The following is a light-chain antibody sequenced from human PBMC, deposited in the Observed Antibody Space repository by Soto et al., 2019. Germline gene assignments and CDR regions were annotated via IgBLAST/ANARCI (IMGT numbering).Light chain of an antibody. J-gene: IGKJ4*01. CDR2: DAS. V-gene: IGKV1-33*01. CDR3: QQYDNLPLT. CDR1: QSISDW. Sequence: DIQMTQSPSTLSAYVGDRVNITCRASQSISDWLAWYQQKAGKAPELLIYDASNLETGVPSRFSGSGSGTDFTFTISSLQPEDSATYYCQQYDNLPLTFGGGTKVDIK.